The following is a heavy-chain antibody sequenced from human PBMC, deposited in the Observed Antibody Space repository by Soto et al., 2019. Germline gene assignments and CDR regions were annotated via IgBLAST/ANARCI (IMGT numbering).Heavy chain of an antibody. D-gene: IGHD3-3*01. V-gene: IGHV4-31*03. J-gene: IGHJ5*02. CDR1: GGSISSGDYY. CDR2: IYYSGST. CDR3: ARWWSGSRQGFDP. Sequence: QVQLQESGPGLVKPSQTLSLTCTVSGGSISSGDYYWSWIRQHPGKGLEWIGYIYYSGSTYYNPSLKRRGTISVDTSKDPFPLKLGSVTAADTAVYYCARWWSGSRQGFDPWGQGTLVTVSS.